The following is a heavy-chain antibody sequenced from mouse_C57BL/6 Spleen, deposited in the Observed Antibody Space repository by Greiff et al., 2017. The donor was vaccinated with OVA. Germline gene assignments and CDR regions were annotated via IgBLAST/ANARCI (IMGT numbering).Heavy chain of an antibody. CDR2: INPKNGGT. Sequence: VQLQQSGPELVKPGASVKIPCKASGYTFTDYNMDWVKQSHGKSLEWIGDINPKNGGTTYNQKFKGKATLNVDQSSSTSYMALRSLTSEDTAFYYCARLPYGLHWYFEVWGTGTTVTVSS. CDR1: GYTFTDYN. CDR3: ARLPYGLHWYFEV. D-gene: IGHD1-1*01. J-gene: IGHJ1*03. V-gene: IGHV1-18*01.